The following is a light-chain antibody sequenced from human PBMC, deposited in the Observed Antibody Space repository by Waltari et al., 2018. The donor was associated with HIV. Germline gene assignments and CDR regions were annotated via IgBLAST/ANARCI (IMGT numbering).Light chain of an antibody. CDR3: SSYTTRSTPDPNWV. Sequence: QSALTQPASVSGSPGQSITISCTGTSSDVGGYNYVSWYQQHPGKAPKLLIFEVGTRPSGVSKRVSGSKSGNTAALTISGLQAEDEADYYCSSYTTRSTPDPNWVFGGGTKLTVL. V-gene: IGLV2-14*01. CDR1: SSDVGGYNY. J-gene: IGLJ3*02. CDR2: EVG.